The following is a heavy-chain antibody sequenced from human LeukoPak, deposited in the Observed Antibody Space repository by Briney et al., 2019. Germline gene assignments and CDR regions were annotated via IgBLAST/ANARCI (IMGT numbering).Heavy chain of an antibody. CDR1: GLTFTSSA. V-gene: IGHV1-58*01. CDR2: IVVGSGNT. J-gene: IGHJ4*02. D-gene: IGHD6-13*01. Sequence: GASVKVSCKASGLTFTSSAVQWVRQARGQRLEWIGWIVVGSGNTNYAQKFQERVTITRDMSTSTAYMELSSLRSEDTAVYYCAAANPYSSSWSYYFDYWGQGTLVTVSS. CDR3: AAANPYSSSWSYYFDY.